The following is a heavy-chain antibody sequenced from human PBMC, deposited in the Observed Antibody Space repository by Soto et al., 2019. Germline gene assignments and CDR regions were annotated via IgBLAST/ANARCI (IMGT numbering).Heavy chain of an antibody. D-gene: IGHD2-21*01. CDR3: ARGGYSNSWRFDY. CDR1: GDTFTNYA. J-gene: IGHJ4*02. V-gene: IGHV1-69*01. CDR2: FRPFVEAA. Sequence: QLRLVQSGAEVRKPGSSVKVSCKAPGDTFTNYAISWLRLVPGQGLEWMGGFRPFVEAADLAQKFRGRLTITADASTSTAYMELSDLRSEDTAIYYCARGGYSNSWRFDYWCQGALITVS.